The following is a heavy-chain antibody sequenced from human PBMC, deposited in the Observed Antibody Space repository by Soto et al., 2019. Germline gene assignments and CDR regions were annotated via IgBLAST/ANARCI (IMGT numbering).Heavy chain of an antibody. CDR1: GFTFNNYA. CDR3: AKGQGGSGSLTPRVDF. V-gene: IGHV3-23*01. Sequence: EVQLLESGGGLVQPGGSLRLSCAASGFTFNNYAMTWVRQAPGKGLEWVSAISGGGDTTSYAASVKGRFTVSRDGSKNTLYLQMSSLRAEDTALYYCAKGQGGSGSLTPRVDFWGQGTLVTVSS. J-gene: IGHJ4*02. CDR2: ISGGGDTT. D-gene: IGHD3-10*01.